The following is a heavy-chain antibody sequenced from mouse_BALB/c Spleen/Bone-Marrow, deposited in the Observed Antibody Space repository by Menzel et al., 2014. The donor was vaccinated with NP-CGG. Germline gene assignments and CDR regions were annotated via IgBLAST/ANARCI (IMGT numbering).Heavy chain of an antibody. V-gene: IGHV1S81*02. CDR3: ARYYNWYFDV. Sequence: VQRVESGAELVKPGASVKLSCKTSGYTFTSYWMHWVKQRPGQGLEWIGEINPNNGRTNYNEKFRNKATLTVDKPSSTAYMQLSSLTSEDSAVYYCARYYNWYFDVWGAGTTVTVSS. CDR2: INPNNGRT. J-gene: IGHJ1*01. CDR1: GYTFTSYW. D-gene: IGHD1-1*01.